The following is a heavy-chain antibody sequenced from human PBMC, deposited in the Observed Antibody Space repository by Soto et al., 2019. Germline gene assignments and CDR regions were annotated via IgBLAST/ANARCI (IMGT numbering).Heavy chain of an antibody. CDR1: GGSLNSGNYY. V-gene: IGHV4-30-4*01. D-gene: IGHD2-2*01. Sequence: KPSETLSLTCTVSGGSLNSGNYYWSWIRQPPGKGLEWIGYIDYSGNTYYNPSLKSRVSTSVDTSRNQFSLKLSSVTAADTAVYYCARYCSSTRCLNFDYWGPGTLVTVSS. CDR2: IDYSGNT. CDR3: ARYCSSTRCLNFDY. J-gene: IGHJ4*02.